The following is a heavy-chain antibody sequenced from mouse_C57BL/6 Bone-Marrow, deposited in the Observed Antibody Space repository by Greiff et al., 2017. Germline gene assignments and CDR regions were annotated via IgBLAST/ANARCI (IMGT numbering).Heavy chain of an antibody. CDR1: GYSITSGYY. Sequence: ESGPGLVKPSQSLSLTCSVTGYSITSGYYWNWIRQFPGNKLEWMGYISYDGSNNYNPSLKNRISITRDTSKNQFFLKLNSVTTEDTATYYCARDHYGSSYRYYAMDYWGQGTSVTVSS. CDR3: ARDHYGSSYRYYAMDY. D-gene: IGHD1-1*01. CDR2: ISYDGSN. J-gene: IGHJ4*01. V-gene: IGHV3-6*01.